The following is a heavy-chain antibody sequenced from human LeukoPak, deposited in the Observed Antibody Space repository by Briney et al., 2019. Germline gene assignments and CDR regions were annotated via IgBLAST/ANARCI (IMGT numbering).Heavy chain of an antibody. V-gene: IGHV4-34*01. J-gene: IGHJ4*02. CDR1: GGSFSGYY. CDR2: INHSGST. CDR3: ARSQYCSSTSCYKLFDY. Sequence: SETLSLTCAVYGGSFSGYYWSWIRQPPGKGLEWIGEINHSGSTNYNPSLKSRVTISVDTSKNQFSLKLSSVTAADTAVYYCARSQYCSSTSCYKLFDYWGQGTLVTVSS. D-gene: IGHD2-2*02.